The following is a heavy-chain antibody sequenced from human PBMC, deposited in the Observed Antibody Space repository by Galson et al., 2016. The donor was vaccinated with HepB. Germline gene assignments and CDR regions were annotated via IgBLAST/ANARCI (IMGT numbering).Heavy chain of an antibody. CDR3: ARDRYGDYLDY. Sequence: SLRLSCAASGFTFAGYGVHWVRQAPAKGLEWVAIIWYDRNNKYYADSVKGRFTISRDISKKTLYLQMNSLRAEDTALYYCARDRYGDYLDYWGQGTLVTVSS. D-gene: IGHD4-17*01. V-gene: IGHV3-33*01. J-gene: IGHJ4*02. CDR1: GFTFAGYG. CDR2: IWYDRNNK.